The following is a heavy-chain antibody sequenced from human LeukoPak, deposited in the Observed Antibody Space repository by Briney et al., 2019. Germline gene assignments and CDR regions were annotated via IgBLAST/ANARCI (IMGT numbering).Heavy chain of an antibody. Sequence: PSETLSLTCAVYGGSFSGYYWSWIRQPPGKGLEWIGEINHSGSTNYNPSLKSRVTISVDTSKNQFSLKLSSVTAADTAVYYCARRVAGFNYFDYWGQGTLVTVPS. CDR3: ARRVAGFNYFDY. D-gene: IGHD6-19*01. CDR1: GGSFSGYY. V-gene: IGHV4-34*01. J-gene: IGHJ4*02. CDR2: INHSGST.